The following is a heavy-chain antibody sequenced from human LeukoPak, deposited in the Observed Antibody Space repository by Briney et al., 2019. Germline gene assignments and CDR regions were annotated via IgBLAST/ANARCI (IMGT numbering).Heavy chain of an antibody. D-gene: IGHD1-26*01. CDR1: GFIFSTYT. CDR2: ISSGNSYI. Sequence: PGGSLRLSCTASGFIFSTYTMNSVRQAPGKGLEWVSSISSGNSYIYYADSVKGRFTVSRNNAKNSLYLQMNSLRAEDTAVYYCARDLIIVGSSRAFDIWGQGTMVTVSS. CDR3: ARDLIIVGSSRAFDI. V-gene: IGHV3-21*01. J-gene: IGHJ3*02.